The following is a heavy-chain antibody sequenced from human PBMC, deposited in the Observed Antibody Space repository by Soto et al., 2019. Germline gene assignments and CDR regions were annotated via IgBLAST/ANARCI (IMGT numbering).Heavy chain of an antibody. CDR1: GFTFSSYE. Sequence: GGSLRLSCAASGFTFSSYEMNWVRQAPGKGLEWVSHISSNGASIYYADSVKGRFTIARDNAKNSLYLQMNSLRAEDTAVYHCARDGNWGFCDYRCQGTLVTV. D-gene: IGHD7-27*01. CDR2: ISSNGASI. CDR3: ARDGNWGFCDY. J-gene: IGHJ4*02. V-gene: IGHV3-48*03.